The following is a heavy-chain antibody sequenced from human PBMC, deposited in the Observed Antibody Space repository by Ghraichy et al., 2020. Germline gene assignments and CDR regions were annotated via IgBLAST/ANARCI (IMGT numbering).Heavy chain of an antibody. CDR2: IRSKAYGGTT. D-gene: IGHD4-17*01. Sequence: GGSLRLSCTASGFTFGDYAMSWFRQAPGKGLEWVGFIRSKAYGGTTEYAASVKGRFTISRDDSKSIAYLQMNSLKTEDTAVYYCTTPWHDYGDLDWYFDLWGRGTLVTVSS. V-gene: IGHV3-49*03. CDR3: TTPWHDYGDLDWYFDL. J-gene: IGHJ2*01. CDR1: GFTFGDYA.